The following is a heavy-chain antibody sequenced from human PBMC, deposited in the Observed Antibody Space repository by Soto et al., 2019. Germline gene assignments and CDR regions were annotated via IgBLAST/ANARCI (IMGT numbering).Heavy chain of an antibody. CDR1: GYTFTSYA. V-gene: IGHV1-3*01. Sequence: QVQLVQSGAEVKKPGASVKVSCKASGYTFTSYAMHWVRQAPGQRLEWMGWINAGNGNTKYSQKFQGRVTITSDTSASTAYMELSSLRSEDTAVYYCARVAGTTGFDYWGQGTLVTVSS. D-gene: IGHD1-7*01. CDR2: INAGNGNT. CDR3: ARVAGTTGFDY. J-gene: IGHJ4*02.